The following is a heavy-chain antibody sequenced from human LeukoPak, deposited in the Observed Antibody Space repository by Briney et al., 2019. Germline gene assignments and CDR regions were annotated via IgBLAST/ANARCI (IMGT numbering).Heavy chain of an antibody. D-gene: IGHD1-14*01. CDR2: ISYGGSKT. V-gene: IGHV3-30*07. CDR3: AKATGYLL. CDR1: GFTFSTYA. J-gene: IGHJ4*02. Sequence: GGSLILSCAASGFTFSTYAMHWVRQAPGKGLEWVAIISYGGSKTDYADSVKGRFTISRDNSENTLYLQMNSLRAEDTAVYYCAKATGYLLWGQGTLVIVSS.